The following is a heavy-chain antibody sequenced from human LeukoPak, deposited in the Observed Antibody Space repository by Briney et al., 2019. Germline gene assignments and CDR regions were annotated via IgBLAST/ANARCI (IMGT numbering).Heavy chain of an antibody. D-gene: IGHD3-16*01. CDR2: ISGGGGTT. CDR3: AKDRLRYFDY. CDR1: GFTFRSYS. V-gene: IGHV3-23*01. Sequence: GGSLRLSRAASGFTFRSYSMSWVRQAPGKGLEWVSTISGGGGTTYYADSVKGRFTISRDNSKNTMYLQMDSLTAEDTAVYYCAKDRLRYFDYWGQGTLVTVSS. J-gene: IGHJ4*02.